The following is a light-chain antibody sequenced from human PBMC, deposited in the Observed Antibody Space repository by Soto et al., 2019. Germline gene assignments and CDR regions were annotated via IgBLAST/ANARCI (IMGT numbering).Light chain of an antibody. J-gene: IGKJ4*01. CDR3: QQYGSSLLT. CDR2: GAS. Sequence: EIVLTQSPGTLSLSPGERATLSCRASQSVSSSYLAWYQQQPGQAPRLLIYGASSRATGIPDRFSGSGSGTDFTLTISRLEPEDLAVYYCQQYGSSLLTFGGGTKVEIK. V-gene: IGKV3-20*01. CDR1: QSVSSSY.